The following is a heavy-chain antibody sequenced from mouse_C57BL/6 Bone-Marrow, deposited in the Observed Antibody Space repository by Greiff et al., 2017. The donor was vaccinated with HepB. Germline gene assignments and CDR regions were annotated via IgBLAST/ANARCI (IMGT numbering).Heavy chain of an antibody. V-gene: IGHV14-4*01. D-gene: IGHD1-1*01. J-gene: IGHJ2*01. Sequence: VQLQQSGAELVRPGASVKLSCTASGFNIKDDYMHWVKQRPDQGLEWIGWIDPENGDTEYASKFQGKATITADTSSNTAYLQLSSLTSEDSAVYYSTTTVVAPTFYVDYWGPGTTRTVSS. CDR3: TTTVVAPTFYVDY. CDR2: IDPENGDT. CDR1: GFNIKDDY.